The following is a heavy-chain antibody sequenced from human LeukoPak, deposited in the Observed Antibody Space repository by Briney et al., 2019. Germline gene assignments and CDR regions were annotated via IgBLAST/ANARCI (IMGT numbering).Heavy chain of an antibody. CDR3: ARPTSGQSFDI. Sequence: GGSLRLSCAASGFTVSGSCMSWVRQAPAKGLEWVLIIYPGGSTYYADSVKGRFTISRNNSKNTLDLQMNSLRAEDTAVYFCARPTSGQSFDIWGQGTMVTVSS. CDR2: IYPGGST. V-gene: IGHV3-53*01. CDR1: GFTVSGSC. D-gene: IGHD6-19*01. J-gene: IGHJ3*02.